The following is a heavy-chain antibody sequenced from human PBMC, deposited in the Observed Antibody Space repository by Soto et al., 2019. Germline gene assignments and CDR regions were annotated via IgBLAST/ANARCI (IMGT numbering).Heavy chain of an antibody. CDR3: ARWAGYYRAYYFDY. J-gene: IGHJ4*02. D-gene: IGHD3-9*01. V-gene: IGHV4-30-2*01. CDR1: GGSISSGGYS. CDR2: IYHSGST. Sequence: SETLSLTCAVSGGSISSGGYSWSWIRQPPGKGLEWIGYIYHSGSTYYNPSLKSRVTISVDRSKNQFSLKLSSVTAADTAVYYCARWAGYYRAYYFDYWGQGTLVTVSS.